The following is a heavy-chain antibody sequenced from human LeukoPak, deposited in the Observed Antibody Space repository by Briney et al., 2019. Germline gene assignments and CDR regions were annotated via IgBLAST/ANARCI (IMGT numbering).Heavy chain of an antibody. CDR2: IYYSGST. CDR1: GGSISSSSYY. Sequence: SETLSLTCTVSGGSISSSSYYWGWIRQPPGKGLEWIGSIYYSGSTYYNPSLKSRVTISVDTSKNQFSLKLSSVTAADTAVYYCARGRLRYPYYYYYMDVWGKGTTVTISS. CDR3: ARGRLRYPYYYYYMDV. J-gene: IGHJ6*03. V-gene: IGHV4-39*01. D-gene: IGHD4-17*01.